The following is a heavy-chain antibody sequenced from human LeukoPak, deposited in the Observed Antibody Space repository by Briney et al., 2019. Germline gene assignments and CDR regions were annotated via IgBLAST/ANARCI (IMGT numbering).Heavy chain of an antibody. CDR3: ARDHYDSSGYYHYYYYMDV. D-gene: IGHD3-22*01. J-gene: IGHJ6*03. Sequence: ASVKVSCKASGYTFTGYYMHWARQAPGQGLEWMGRINPNSGGTNYAQKFQGRVTMTRDTSISTAYMELSRLRSDDTAVYYCARDHYDSSGYYHYYYYMDVWGKGTTVTVSS. CDR1: GYTFTGYY. V-gene: IGHV1-2*06. CDR2: INPNSGGT.